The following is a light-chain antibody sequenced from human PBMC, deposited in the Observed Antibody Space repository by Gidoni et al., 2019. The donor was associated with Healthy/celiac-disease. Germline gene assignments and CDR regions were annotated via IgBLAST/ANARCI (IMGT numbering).Light chain of an antibody. CDR3: QQSYSTPRDT. V-gene: IGKV1-39*01. CDR1: QSISSY. CDR2: AAS. J-gene: IGKJ3*01. Sequence: IQMTQSPSSLSASVGDRVTITCRASQSISSYLNWYQQKPGKAPKLLIYAASSLQSGIPQRFSGSGSGTDFTLTISSLQPEDFATYYCQQSYSTPRDTFGPGTKVDIK.